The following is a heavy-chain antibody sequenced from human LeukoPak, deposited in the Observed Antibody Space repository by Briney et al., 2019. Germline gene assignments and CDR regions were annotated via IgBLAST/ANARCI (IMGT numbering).Heavy chain of an antibody. CDR1: GFTFSSYG. Sequence: GGSLRLSCAASGFTFSSYGMHWVRQAPGKGLEWVAVISYDGSNKYYAGSVKGRFTISRDNSKNTLYLQMNSLRAEDTAVYYCAKDRKTFNAFDIWGQGTMVTVSS. V-gene: IGHV3-30*18. CDR2: ISYDGSNK. J-gene: IGHJ3*02. CDR3: AKDRKTFNAFDI.